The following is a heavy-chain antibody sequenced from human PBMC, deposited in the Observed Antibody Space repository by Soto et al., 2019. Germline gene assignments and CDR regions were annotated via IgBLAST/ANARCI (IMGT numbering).Heavy chain of an antibody. CDR1: GGSISSSNW. D-gene: IGHD6-13*01. CDR2: IYHSGST. J-gene: IGHJ6*02. V-gene: IGHV4-4*02. Sequence: QVQLQESGPGLVKPSGTLSLTCAVSGGSISSSNWWSWVRQPPGKGLEWIGEIYHSGSTNYNPSLKSRVTISVDKSKNQFSLKLSSVTAADTAVYYCARDQGVAAADYYYGMDVWGQGTTVTVSS. CDR3: ARDQGVAAADYYYGMDV.